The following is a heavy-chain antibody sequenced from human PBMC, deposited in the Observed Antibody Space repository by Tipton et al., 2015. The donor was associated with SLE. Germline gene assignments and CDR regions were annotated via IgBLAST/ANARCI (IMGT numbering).Heavy chain of an antibody. Sequence: GLVKPSETLSLTCTVSGGSISSYYWSWIRQPPGKGLEWIGYIYYSGSTNYNPSLKSRVTISVDTSKNQFSLKLSSVTAADTAVYYCARYSYDSSGYWPYYFDYWGQGTLVTVSS. CDR2: IYYSGST. V-gene: IGHV4-59*01. D-gene: IGHD3-22*01. CDR1: GGSISSYY. CDR3: ARYSYDSSGYWPYYFDY. J-gene: IGHJ4*02.